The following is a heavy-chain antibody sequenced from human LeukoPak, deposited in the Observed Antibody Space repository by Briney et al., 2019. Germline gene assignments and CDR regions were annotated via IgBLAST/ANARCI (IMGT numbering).Heavy chain of an antibody. J-gene: IGHJ4*02. Sequence: SETLSLTCAVYGGSFSGYYWSWIRQPPGKGLEWIGEINHSGSTNYNPSLKSRVTISVDTSKNQSSLKLSSVTAADTAVYYCARVYSSSWYAYWGQGTLVTVSS. CDR2: INHSGST. D-gene: IGHD6-13*01. CDR3: ARVYSSSWYAY. CDR1: GGSFSGYY. V-gene: IGHV4-34*01.